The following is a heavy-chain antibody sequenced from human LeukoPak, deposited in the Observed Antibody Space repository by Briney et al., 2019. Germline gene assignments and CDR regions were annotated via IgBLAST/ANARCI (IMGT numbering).Heavy chain of an antibody. CDR1: GFTFSGYW. V-gene: IGHV3-23*01. Sequence: PGGSLRLSCAASGFTFSGYWMTWVRQAPGKGLEWVSAISGSGGSTYYADSVKGRFTISRDNSKNTLYLQMNSLRAEDTAVYYCAKDYVSLYSGSDYWGQGTLVTVSS. D-gene: IGHD1-26*01. J-gene: IGHJ4*02. CDR3: AKDYVSLYSGSDY. CDR2: ISGSGGST.